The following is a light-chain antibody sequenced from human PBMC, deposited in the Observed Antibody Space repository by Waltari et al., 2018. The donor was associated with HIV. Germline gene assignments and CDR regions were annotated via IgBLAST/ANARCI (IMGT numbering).Light chain of an antibody. Sequence: EIVLTQSPGTLSLSPGETATLSCSSSQSVSNSNLAWYQQKFGQSPGLLIYGASSRATGIPDRFSGSGSGTDCTLTISRLEPEDVAVYCCQQYGDSPRTFGQGTKVEFK. CDR1: QSVSNSN. V-gene: IGKV3-20*01. CDR3: QQYGDSPRT. J-gene: IGKJ1*01. CDR2: GAS.